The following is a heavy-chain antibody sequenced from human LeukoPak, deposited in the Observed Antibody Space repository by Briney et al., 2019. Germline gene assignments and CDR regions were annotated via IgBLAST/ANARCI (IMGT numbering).Heavy chain of an antibody. J-gene: IGHJ4*02. CDR3: ATSTEGAWNY. V-gene: IGHV3-48*01. Sequence: PGGSLRLSCAASGFTFSSYSMNWVRQAPGKGLEWVSYISSSSTIYYADSVKGRFTISRDNAKKSLYLQMNSLRAEDTAVYYCATSTEGAWNYWGQGTLVTVSS. CDR2: ISSSSTI. D-gene: IGHD1-26*01. CDR1: GFTFSSYS.